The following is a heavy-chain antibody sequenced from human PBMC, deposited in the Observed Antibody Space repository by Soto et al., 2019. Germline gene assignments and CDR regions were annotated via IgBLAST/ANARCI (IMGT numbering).Heavy chain of an antibody. CDR3: AKVARRQYFDY. J-gene: IGHJ4*02. Sequence: GGSLRLSCAASGFTLSSYDMHWVRQATGKGLEWVSAIGTAGDTYYPGSVKGRFTISRENAKNSLYLQMNSLRAGDTAAYYCAKVARRQYFDYWGQGTQVTVSS. CDR2: IGTAGDT. CDR1: GFTLSSYD. V-gene: IGHV3-13*01.